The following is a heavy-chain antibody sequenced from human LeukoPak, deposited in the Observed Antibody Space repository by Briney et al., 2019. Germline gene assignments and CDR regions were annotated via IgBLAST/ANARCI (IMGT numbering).Heavy chain of an antibody. CDR3: ARETTDSRGYFFSDH. D-gene: IGHD3-22*01. J-gene: IGHJ4*02. Sequence: ASVKVSCKSSGGAFNNYPFSWVRQAPGQGLEWMGRIITVFGTTTYAQKFQGRITITADKSTATSYMELSSLRSDDTAVYFCARETTDSRGYFFSDHWGQGTLVTVSS. CDR1: GGAFNNYP. V-gene: IGHV1-69*06. CDR2: IITVFGTT.